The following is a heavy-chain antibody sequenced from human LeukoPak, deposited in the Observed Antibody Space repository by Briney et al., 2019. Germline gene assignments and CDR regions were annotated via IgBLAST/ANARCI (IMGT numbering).Heavy chain of an antibody. CDR1: GFNFGSYA. D-gene: IGHD3-16*01. CDR3: ARDQGGEGWFDP. V-gene: IGHV3-21*01. Sequence: PGGSLRLSCAASGFNFGSYAMNWFRQAPGRGLEWVSSISSGSSFIYYADSVKGRFTMSRDNAKNSLYLQMNSVTAEDTSIYYCARDQGGEGWFDPWGQGTLVTVSS. CDR2: ISSGSSFI. J-gene: IGHJ5*02.